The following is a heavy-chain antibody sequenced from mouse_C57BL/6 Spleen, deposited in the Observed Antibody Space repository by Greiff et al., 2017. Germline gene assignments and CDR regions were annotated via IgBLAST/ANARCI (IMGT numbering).Heavy chain of an antibody. D-gene: IGHD2-4*01. CDR3: ARGLWDYDGY. CDR1: GYTFTDYY. V-gene: IGHV1-26*01. Sequence: EVQLQQSGPELVKPGASVKISCKASGYTFTDYYMNWVKQSHGKSLEWIGDINPNNGGTSYNQKFKGKATLTVDKSSRPAYMELRSLTSEDSAVYYCARGLWDYDGYWGQGTTLTVSS. J-gene: IGHJ2*01. CDR2: INPNNGGT.